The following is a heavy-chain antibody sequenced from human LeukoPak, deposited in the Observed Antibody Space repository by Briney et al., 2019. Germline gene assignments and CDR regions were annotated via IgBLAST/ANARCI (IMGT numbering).Heavy chain of an antibody. V-gene: IGHV3-21*01. CDR2: ISSGSSFI. D-gene: IGHD3-22*01. CDR1: GFIFSSYS. Sequence: GGSLRLSRGPSGFIFSSYSMNWVRQAPGKGLEWVSSISSGSSFIYYADSVKGRFTISRDNAQNSLYLQMNSLGVEDTAVYYCARAPGGYYDSSGHFGYWLDPWGQGTLVTVS. J-gene: IGHJ5*02. CDR3: ARAPGGYYDSSGHFGYWLDP.